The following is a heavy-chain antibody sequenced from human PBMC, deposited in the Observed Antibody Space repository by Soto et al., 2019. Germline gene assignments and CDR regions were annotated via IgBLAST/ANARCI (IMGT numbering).Heavy chain of an antibody. V-gene: IGHV3-30-3*01. J-gene: IGHJ4*02. D-gene: IGHD2-2*01. Sequence: QVQLVESGGGVVQPGRSLRLSCAASGFTFSSYAMHWVRQAPGKGLEWVALISHDGSNKYYADSVKGRFTISRDNPKNMLNLQMNSLRVDDTAVYYCARDRSMVVVVPGYWGQGSLVTVSS. CDR2: ISHDGSNK. CDR1: GFTFSSYA. CDR3: ARDRSMVVVVPGY.